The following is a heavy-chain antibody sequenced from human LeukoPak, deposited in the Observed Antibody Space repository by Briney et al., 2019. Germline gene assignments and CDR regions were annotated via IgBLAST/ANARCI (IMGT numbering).Heavy chain of an antibody. V-gene: IGHV4-59*01. CDR1: GGSISSYY. J-gene: IGHJ6*03. CDR3: ARDVVVVAATPSGHYYYMDV. CDR2: IYYSGST. D-gene: IGHD2-15*01. Sequence: PSETLSLTCTVSGGSISSYYWSWIQQPPGKGLEWIGYIYYSGSTTYNPSLKSRVTISVDTSKEPFSLKRCSVTAADTAVYSCARDVVVVAATPSGHYYYMDVGGKGTSVTVSS.